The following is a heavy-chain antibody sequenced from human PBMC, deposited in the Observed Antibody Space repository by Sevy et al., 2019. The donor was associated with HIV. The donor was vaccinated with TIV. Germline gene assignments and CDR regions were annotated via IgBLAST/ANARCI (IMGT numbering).Heavy chain of an antibody. D-gene: IGHD6-19*01. CDR1: GGSFSGYY. V-gene: IGHV4-34*01. CDR3: AREEEQWLVFDY. J-gene: IGHJ4*02. Sequence: SETLSLTCAVYGGSFSGYYWSWIRQPPGKGLEWIGEMNHSGSTNYNPSLKSRVTISVDTSKNQFSLKLSCVTAADTAVYYCAREEEQWLVFDYWGQGTLVTVSS. CDR2: MNHSGST.